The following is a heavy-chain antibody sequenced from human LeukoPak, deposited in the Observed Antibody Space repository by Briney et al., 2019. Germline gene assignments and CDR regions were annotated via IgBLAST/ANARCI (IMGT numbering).Heavy chain of an antibody. D-gene: IGHD3-22*01. CDR3: ARTNYYDSSVAFDI. J-gene: IGHJ3*02. CDR1: GFTFSDYY. Sequence: PGGSRXXXXAASGFTFSDYYMSWVRXAPGKGRXGXAYISSSGTTIYYADSVKGRFTISRDNAKNSLYLQMNSLRAEDTAVYYCARTNYYDSSVAFDIWGQGTMVTVSS. CDR2: ISSSGTTI. V-gene: IGHV3-11*01.